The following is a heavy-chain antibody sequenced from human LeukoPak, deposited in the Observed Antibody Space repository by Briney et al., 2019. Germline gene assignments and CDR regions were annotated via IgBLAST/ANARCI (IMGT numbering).Heavy chain of an antibody. J-gene: IGHJ3*02. Sequence: AGGSLRLSCAASGFTFSSYAMHWVRQAPGKGLKWVAVISYDGSNKYYADSVKGRFTISRDNSKNTLYLQMNSLRAEDTAVYYCARESHAFDIWGQGTMVTVSS. CDR3: ARESHAFDI. V-gene: IGHV3-30-3*01. CDR1: GFTFSSYA. CDR2: ISYDGSNK.